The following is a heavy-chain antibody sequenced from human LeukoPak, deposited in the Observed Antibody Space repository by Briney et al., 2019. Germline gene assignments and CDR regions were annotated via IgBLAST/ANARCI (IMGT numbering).Heavy chain of an antibody. CDR2: FDPEDGET. CDR1: GYTLTELS. CDR3: ATAEYCGGDCHNWFDP. J-gene: IGHJ5*02. D-gene: IGHD2-21*02. Sequence: ASVKVSCKVSGYTLTELSMHWVRQAPGKGLEWMGGFDPEDGETIYAQKFQGRVTMTEDTSTDTAYMELSSLRSEDTAVYYCATAEYCGGDCHNWFDPWGQGTLVTVSS. V-gene: IGHV1-24*01.